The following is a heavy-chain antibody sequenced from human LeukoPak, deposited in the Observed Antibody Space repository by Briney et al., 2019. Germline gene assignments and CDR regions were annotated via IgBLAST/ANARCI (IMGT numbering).Heavy chain of an antibody. Sequence: PGGSLRLSCAASGFTFSSYAMSWVRQAPGKGLEWVSAISGSGGSTYYADSVKGRFTISRDNSKNTLYLQMNSLRAEDTAVYYCAKDIAGGSSGWHQGFYYFDYWGQGILVTVSS. D-gene: IGHD6-19*01. CDR1: GFTFSSYA. CDR2: ISGSGGST. J-gene: IGHJ4*02. V-gene: IGHV3-23*01. CDR3: AKDIAGGSSGWHQGFYYFDY.